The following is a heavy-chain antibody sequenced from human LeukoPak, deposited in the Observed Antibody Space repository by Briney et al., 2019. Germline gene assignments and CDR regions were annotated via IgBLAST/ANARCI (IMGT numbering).Heavy chain of an antibody. Sequence: KLGESLKISCKGSGSTFTNHWISWVRQLPGKGLEWMGKIDPSDSYTNYSPSFQGHVTISADKSISTAYLQWSSLKASDTAMYYCARAPDSDSGYDYFDYWGQGTLVTVSS. CDR2: IDPSDSYT. D-gene: IGHD5-12*01. CDR3: ARAPDSDSGYDYFDY. J-gene: IGHJ4*02. CDR1: GSTFTNHW. V-gene: IGHV5-10-1*01.